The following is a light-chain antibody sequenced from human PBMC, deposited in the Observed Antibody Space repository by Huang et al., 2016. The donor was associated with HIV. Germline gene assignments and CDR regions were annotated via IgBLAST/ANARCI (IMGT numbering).Light chain of an antibody. CDR1: QRVSNF. CDR3: QQRSSWPPFT. J-gene: IGKJ3*01. CDR2: DAS. V-gene: IGKV3-11*01. Sequence: EILLTQSPATLSLSPGERATLSCRASQRVSNFLAWYQQRPGQPPRLLIYDASTRGTGIPDRVSGSGSGTDFTLTISSLEPEDFAVYYCQQRSSWPPFTFGPGTKVDIK.